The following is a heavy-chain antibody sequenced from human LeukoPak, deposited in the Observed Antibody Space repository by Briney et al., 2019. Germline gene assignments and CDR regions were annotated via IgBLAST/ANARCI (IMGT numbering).Heavy chain of an antibody. Sequence: GGSLRLSCAASGFTFSSYAMSWVRQAPGKGLEWVSAISGSGGSTYYADSVKGRFTISRDNSKNTLYLQMNSLRAEDTAVYYCAKATYSGTMKSWFDPWGQGTLVTVSS. CDR1: GFTFSSYA. J-gene: IGHJ5*02. D-gene: IGHD3-22*01. CDR2: ISGSGGST. V-gene: IGHV3-23*01. CDR3: AKATYSGTMKSWFDP.